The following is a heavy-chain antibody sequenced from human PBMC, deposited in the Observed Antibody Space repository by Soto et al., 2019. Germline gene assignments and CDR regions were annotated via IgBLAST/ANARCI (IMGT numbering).Heavy chain of an antibody. Sequence: ASVKVSCTASGYTFTSYDINWVRQATGQGLEWMGWMNPNSGNTGYAQKFQGRVTMTRNTSISTAYMELSSLRSEDTALYYCARDGGAARNITFEDWCQGTRVT. CDR2: MNPNSGNT. V-gene: IGHV1-8*01. J-gene: IGHJ4*01. CDR3: ARDGGAARNITFED. D-gene: IGHD6-25*01. CDR1: GYTFTSYD.